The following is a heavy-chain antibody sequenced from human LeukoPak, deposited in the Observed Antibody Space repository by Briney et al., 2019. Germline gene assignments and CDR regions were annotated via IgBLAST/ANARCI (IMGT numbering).Heavy chain of an antibody. J-gene: IGHJ4*02. V-gene: IGHV4-39*01. D-gene: IGHD1-14*01. CDR2: TYYSGGT. Sequence: SETLSLTCTVSGGSISSSSYYWGWIRQPPGKGLEWIGSTYYSGGTYYSPSLKSRVTISVDTSKNQFSLKLSSVTAADTAVYYCARQLTGYTRSGYYFDHWGQGTLVTVSS. CDR3: ARQLTGYTRSGYYFDH. CDR1: GGSISSSSYY.